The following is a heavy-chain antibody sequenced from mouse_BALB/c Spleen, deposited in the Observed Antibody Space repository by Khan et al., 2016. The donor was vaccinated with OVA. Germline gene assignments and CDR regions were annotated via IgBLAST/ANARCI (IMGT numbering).Heavy chain of an antibody. CDR2: ISSGSSTI. CDR3: VVNTAWFAY. D-gene: IGHD1-1*01. CDR1: GFTFSSFG. J-gene: IGHJ3*01. Sequence: EVELVESGGGLVQPGGSRKLSCAASGFTFSSFGMHWVRQAPEKGLEWVAYISSGSSTIYYADTVKGRFTISRDNPKNTLFLQMTSLRSEDTAMYYCVVNTAWFAYWGQGTLVTVSA. V-gene: IGHV5-17*02.